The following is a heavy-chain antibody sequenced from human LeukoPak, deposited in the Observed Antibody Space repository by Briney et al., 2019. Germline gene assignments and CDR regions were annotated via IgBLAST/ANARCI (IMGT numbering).Heavy chain of an antibody. CDR3: ARPHYDILTGYMYCFDY. V-gene: IGHV3-23*01. Sequence: PGASLRLSCAASGFTFSSYAMTWVRQAPGKGLEWVSHITGSGASTYYADSVKGRFTISRDNSNNSLYLQMNSLRADDTAVYYCARPHYDILTGYMYCFDYWGQGTLVTVSS. CDR2: ITGSGAST. D-gene: IGHD3-9*01. J-gene: IGHJ4*02. CDR1: GFTFSSYA.